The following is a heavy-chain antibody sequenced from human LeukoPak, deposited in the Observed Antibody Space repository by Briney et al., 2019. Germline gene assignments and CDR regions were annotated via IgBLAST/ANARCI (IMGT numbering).Heavy chain of an antibody. Sequence: GGSLRLSCAASGFTFSSYWMSWVRQAPGKGLVWVANIKQDGSDKYYVDSVKGRFTISRDNAKNSMYLQMNNLRAEDTAVYYCARVEGGTSPLYYFDYWGQGTLVTVSS. CDR3: ARVEGGTSPLYYFDY. V-gene: IGHV3-7*01. CDR2: IKQDGSDK. CDR1: GFTFSSYW. J-gene: IGHJ4*02. D-gene: IGHD3-16*01.